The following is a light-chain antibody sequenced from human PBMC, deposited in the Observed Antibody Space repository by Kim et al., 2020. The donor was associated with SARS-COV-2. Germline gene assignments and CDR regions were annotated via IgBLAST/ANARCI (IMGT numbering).Light chain of an antibody. V-gene: IGLV3-10*01. CDR3: YSTDSSGNPV. CDR1: ALPKKV. J-gene: IGLJ3*02. CDR2: EDT. Sequence: VSPRQTARITCSGDALPKKVAYWYQQKSGQDPVLVIYEDTKRPSGIPQRFAGSTSGTLATLTISGAQVEDEADYYGYSTDSSGNPVFGGGTQLTVL.